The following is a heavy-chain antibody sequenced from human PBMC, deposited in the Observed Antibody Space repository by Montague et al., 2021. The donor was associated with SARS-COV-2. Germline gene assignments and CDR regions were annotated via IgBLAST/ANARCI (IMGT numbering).Heavy chain of an antibody. CDR2: IYYSGST. CDR3: ARQENSSGWFKPDAFDF. D-gene: IGHD6-19*01. Sequence: SETLSLTCTVSGGSISSYYWSWIRQPPGKGLEWIGYIYYSGSTNYNPSLKSRVTISVDTSKNQFSLKLSSVTAADTAVYYCARQENSSGWFKPDAFDFWGQGTMVTVSS. J-gene: IGHJ3*01. V-gene: IGHV4-59*08. CDR1: GGSISSYY.